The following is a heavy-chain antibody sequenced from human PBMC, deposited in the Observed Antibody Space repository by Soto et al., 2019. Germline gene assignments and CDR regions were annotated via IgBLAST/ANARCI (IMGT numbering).Heavy chain of an antibody. D-gene: IGHD1-20*01. CDR1: GFTFSSYA. Sequence: QVQLVASGGGVVQPGRSLRLSCAASGFTFSSYAMHWVRQAPGKGLEWVAVISYDGGNKYYADSVKGRLTISSDNSKNTRYLQMNRLRAEDTAGYSGASAGVREITGPGALVDYWGQGTRVTVAS. CDR2: ISYDGGNK. V-gene: IGHV3-30-3*01. J-gene: IGHJ4*02. CDR3: ASAGVREITGPGALVDY.